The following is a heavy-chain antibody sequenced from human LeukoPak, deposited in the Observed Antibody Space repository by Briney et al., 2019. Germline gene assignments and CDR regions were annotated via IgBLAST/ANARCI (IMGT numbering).Heavy chain of an antibody. Sequence: GGSLRLSCAASGFTFSSYGMHWVRQAPGKGLEWLAFIRYDGGDKYYAYSGKGRFTISRENSKNTLYLQMNTLRAEDTAVYYCAKDVKYSSGWGPYYMDVWGKGTTVTISS. V-gene: IGHV3-30*02. CDR1: GFTFSSYG. CDR2: IRYDGGDK. D-gene: IGHD6-19*01. J-gene: IGHJ6*03. CDR3: AKDVKYSSGWGPYYMDV.